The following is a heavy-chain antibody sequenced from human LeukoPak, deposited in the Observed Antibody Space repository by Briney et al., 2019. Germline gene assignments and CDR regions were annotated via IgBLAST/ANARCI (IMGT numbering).Heavy chain of an antibody. V-gene: IGHV1-69*05. D-gene: IGHD3-3*01. CDR2: IIPIFGTA. Sequence: ASVKVSCKASGGTFSSYAISWVRQAPGQGLEWMGVIIPIFGTANYAQKFQGRVTITTDESTSTAYMELSSLRSEDTAVYYCASSSSGYSAFDIWGQGTMVTVSS. CDR1: GGTFSSYA. CDR3: ASSSSGYSAFDI. J-gene: IGHJ3*02.